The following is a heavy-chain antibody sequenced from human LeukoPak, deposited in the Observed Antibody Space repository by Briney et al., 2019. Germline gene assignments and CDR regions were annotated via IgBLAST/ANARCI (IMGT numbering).Heavy chain of an antibody. CDR2: TYYRSEWYN. CDR3: ARDQRWLQSYYYYGMDV. V-gene: IGHV6-1*01. D-gene: IGHD5-24*01. Sequence: SQTLSLTCAISGDSVSSNSAAWNWIRQSPSRGLEWLGRTYYRSEWYNDYAVSVKSRITINPDTSKNQFSLQLNSVTPEDTAVYYCARDQRWLQSYYYYGMDVWGQGTTVTVSS. CDR1: GDSVSSNSAA. J-gene: IGHJ6*02.